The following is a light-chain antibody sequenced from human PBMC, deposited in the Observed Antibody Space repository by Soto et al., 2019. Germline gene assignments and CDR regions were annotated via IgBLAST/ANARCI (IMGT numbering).Light chain of an antibody. J-gene: IGKJ2*01. CDR1: QTVSRY. V-gene: IGKV3-11*01. CDR2: DAS. CDR3: QQRNNWPPA. Sequence: EIILTQSPDTLSLSPGERATLSCRASQTVSRYLAWYQQKPGQAPRLLIYDASNRATGIPARFSGSGSGTDFTLTISSLEPEDFALYYCQQRNNWPPAFGQGTKVDIK.